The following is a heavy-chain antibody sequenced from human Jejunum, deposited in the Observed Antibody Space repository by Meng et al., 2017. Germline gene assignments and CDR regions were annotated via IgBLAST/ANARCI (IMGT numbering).Heavy chain of an antibody. Sequence: QVQLQESGPGLVKPSQTLSLTCTVSGGSISSADYYWSWIRQPPGKGLEWIGYIYYSGNTYYNPSLKSRVTISVDTPKNQFSLKLSSVTAADTAVYYCASYDLFTGFGFDYWGQGTLVTVSS. V-gene: IGHV4-30-4*01. CDR1: GGSISSADYY. J-gene: IGHJ4*02. CDR2: IYYSGNT. D-gene: IGHD3-9*01. CDR3: ASYDLFTGFGFDY.